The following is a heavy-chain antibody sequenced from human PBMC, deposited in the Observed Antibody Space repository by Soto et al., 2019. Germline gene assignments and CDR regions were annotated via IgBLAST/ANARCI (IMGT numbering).Heavy chain of an antibody. D-gene: IGHD3-10*01. CDR3: ARGDSGRYYYYYGMDV. J-gene: IGHJ6*02. CDR2: INPNSGGT. V-gene: IGHV1-2*04. Sequence: GASVKVSCKASGYTFTGYYMHWVRQAPGQGLEWMGWINPNSGGTNYAQKFQGWVTMTRDTSISTAYMELSRLRSDDTAVYYCARGDSGRYYYYYGMDVWGQGTTVTVSS. CDR1: GYTFTGYY.